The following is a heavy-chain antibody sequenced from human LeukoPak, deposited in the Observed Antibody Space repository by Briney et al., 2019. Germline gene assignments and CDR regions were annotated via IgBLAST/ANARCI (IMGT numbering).Heavy chain of an antibody. D-gene: IGHD3-16*01. V-gene: IGHV3-30*18. CDR2: ITYDGSSE. CDR1: GFTFSSYA. Sequence: GALRLSCAASGFTFSSYAMHWVRQAPGKGLEWVATITYDGSSEYYADSVKDRFTVSRDNSKNTLYLQMSSLKTEDTAVYYCAKRGDGGHKSLEYWGQGTLVIVSS. J-gene: IGHJ4*02. CDR3: AKRGDGGHKSLEY.